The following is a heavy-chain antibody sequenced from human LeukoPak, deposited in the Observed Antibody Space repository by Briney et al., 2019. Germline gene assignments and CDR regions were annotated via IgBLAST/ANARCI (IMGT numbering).Heavy chain of an antibody. D-gene: IGHD2-15*01. CDR1: GFTFSSYE. CDR3: ARVLRYCSGGNCCSGGLGYMDV. Sequence: GGSLRLSCAASGFTFSSYEMNWVRQAPGKGLEWVSYISSSGSTIYYADSVKGRFTISRDNAKNSLYLQMNSLRAEDTAVYYCARVLRYCSGGNCCSGGLGYMDVWGKGTTVTISS. CDR2: ISSSGSTI. J-gene: IGHJ6*03. V-gene: IGHV3-48*03.